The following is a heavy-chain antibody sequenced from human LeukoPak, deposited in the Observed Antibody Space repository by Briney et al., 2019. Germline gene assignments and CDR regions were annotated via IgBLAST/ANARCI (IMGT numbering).Heavy chain of an antibody. CDR1: GGSISSGGYY. J-gene: IGHJ5*02. V-gene: IGHV4-31*03. CDR2: IYYSGST. D-gene: IGHD2-15*01. CDR3: ARSPGYCSGGSCYLNWFDP. Sequence: SETLSLTCTVSGGSISSGGYYWSWIRQHPGKGLEWIGYIYYSGSTYHNPSIKSRVTISVDTSKTQFSLTLSSVTAADTAVYYCARSPGYCSGGSCYLNWFDPWGQGTLVTVSS.